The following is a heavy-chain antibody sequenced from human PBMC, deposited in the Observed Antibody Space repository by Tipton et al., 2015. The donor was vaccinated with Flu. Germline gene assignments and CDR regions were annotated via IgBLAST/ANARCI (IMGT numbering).Heavy chain of an antibody. Sequence: GLVKPSETLSPTCGVSGDSIRDSNYYWGWIRQPAGKGLKWIGRIYTNGDTYYNPSLKSRVTISVDTSKNQFSLKLSSVTAADTAVYYCTRDSIDDYIDGAPGYWGQGTLVTVSS. D-gene: IGHD4-11*01. CDR1: GDSIRDSNYY. J-gene: IGHJ4*02. V-gene: IGHV4-61*02. CDR3: TRDSIDDYIDGAPGY. CDR2: IYTNGDT.